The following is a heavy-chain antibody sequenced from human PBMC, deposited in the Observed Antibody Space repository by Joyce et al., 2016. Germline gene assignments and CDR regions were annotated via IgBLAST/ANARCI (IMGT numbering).Heavy chain of an antibody. CDR3: ARSSYTNGIFDY. J-gene: IGHJ4*02. D-gene: IGHD2-8*01. CDR1: GFTFSSYS. V-gene: IGHV3-21*01. CDR2: LSSSSSYI. Sequence: EVQLVESGGGLVKPGGSLSLSCAASGFTFSSYSMSWVRQDPGKGLEWVSSLSSSSSYIKYTDSVKGRFTISRDNAKNSLYLQMNSLRVEDTAVYYCARSSYTNGIFDYWGQGTLVTVSS.